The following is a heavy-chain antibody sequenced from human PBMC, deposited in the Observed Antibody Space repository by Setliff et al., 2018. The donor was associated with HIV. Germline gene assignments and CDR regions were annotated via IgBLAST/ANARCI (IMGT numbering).Heavy chain of an antibody. CDR2: ISVYSGNT. J-gene: IGHJ3*01. D-gene: IGHD1-26*01. V-gene: IGHV1-18*01. CDR3: ASVNSGSYVGPLDF. Sequence: GASVKVSCKASGYTFLNYGINWVRQDPGQGLEWMGWISVYSGNTNYARKLQGRVTMTTDTSTRTVYMELRSLRSDDTAVYYCASVNSGSYVGPLDFWGQGTMVTVSS. CDR1: GYTFLNYG.